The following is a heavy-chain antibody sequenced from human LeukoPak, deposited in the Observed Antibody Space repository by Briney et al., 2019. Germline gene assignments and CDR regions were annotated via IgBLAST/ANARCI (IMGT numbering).Heavy chain of an antibody. CDR1: GYDFPTYW. CDR3: ARHIPSTGPGEYYMDV. J-gene: IGHJ6*04. V-gene: IGHV5-51*01. Sequence: GESLKISCQASGYDFPTYWFGWVRQLPGKGLEWMGGIYPDDSDTKYNPPFQGQVTISVDKSISTGYLQWSSLKASDTAMYYCARHIPSTGPGEYYMDVWGRGTTVIVS. D-gene: IGHD2/OR15-2a*01. CDR2: IYPDDSDT.